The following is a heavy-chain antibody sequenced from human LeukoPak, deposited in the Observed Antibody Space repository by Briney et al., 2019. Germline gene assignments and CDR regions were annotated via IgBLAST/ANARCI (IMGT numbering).Heavy chain of an antibody. V-gene: IGHV4-30-4*01. D-gene: IGHD6-13*01. Sequence: SETLSLTCTVSGGSISSGDYYWSWIRQPPGKGLEWIGYIYYSGSTYYNPSLKSRVTISVDTSKNQFSLKLSSVTAADTAVYYCAGAEIAAAGTFDYWGQGTLVTVSS. CDR3: AGAEIAAAGTFDY. CDR2: IYYSGST. J-gene: IGHJ4*02. CDR1: GGSISSGDYY.